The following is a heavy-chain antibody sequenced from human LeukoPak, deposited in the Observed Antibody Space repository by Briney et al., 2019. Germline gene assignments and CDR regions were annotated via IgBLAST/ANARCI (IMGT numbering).Heavy chain of an antibody. CDR2: IIRILGIA. J-gene: IGHJ5*02. Sequence: AALVKGSCKASGSTISSYAISWVRQAPGQGLEWMGRIIRILGIANYAQKFQGRVTITADKSTSTAYMELSSLRSEDTAVYYCARRPYYDSSGYFPWGQGTLVTVSS. V-gene: IGHV1-69*04. CDR3: ARRPYYDSSGYFP. CDR1: GSTISSYA. D-gene: IGHD3-22*01.